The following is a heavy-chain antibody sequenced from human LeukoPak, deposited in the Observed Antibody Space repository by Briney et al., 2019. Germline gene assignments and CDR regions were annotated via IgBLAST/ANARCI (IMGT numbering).Heavy chain of an antibody. V-gene: IGHV4-61*02. Sequence: PSETLSLTCTVSGGSISSGSYYWSWIRQPAGKGLEWIGRIYTSGSTNYNPSLKSRVTISVDRSKNQFSLKLSSVTAADTAVYYCAREPGTPPPAPYSSSPKGFDYWGQGTLVTVSS. CDR2: IYTSGST. CDR3: AREPGTPPPAPYSSSPKGFDY. J-gene: IGHJ4*02. D-gene: IGHD6-13*01. CDR1: GGSISSGSYY.